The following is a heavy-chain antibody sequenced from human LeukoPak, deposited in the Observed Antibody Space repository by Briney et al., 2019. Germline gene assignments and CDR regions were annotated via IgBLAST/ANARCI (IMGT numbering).Heavy chain of an antibody. J-gene: IGHJ4*02. CDR1: GYTFTAYY. V-gene: IGHV1-2*02. Sequence: ASVKVSCKASGYTFTAYYMHWVRQAPGQGLKWMGWINPNSGVTNYAQKFQDRVTMTRDTSITTAYMELSRLRSDDTAIYYCARDSGYTSGWFYPYWGQGTLVTVSS. D-gene: IGHD6-19*01. CDR3: ARDSGYTSGWFYPY. CDR2: INPNSGVT.